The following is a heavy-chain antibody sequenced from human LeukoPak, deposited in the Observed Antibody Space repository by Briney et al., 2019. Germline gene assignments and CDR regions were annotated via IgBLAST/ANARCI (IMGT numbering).Heavy chain of an antibody. CDR2: IYNSGST. CDR1: GGSISSYY. V-gene: IGHV4-4*07. CDR3: ARDLFGDLTSDDAFDI. D-gene: IGHD4-17*01. Sequence: PSETLSLTCTVSGGSISSYYWSWIRQPAGKGLEWIGRIYNSGSTNYNPSFKSRVTMSVDTYKKQFSLKLSSVTAADTAVYYCARDLFGDLTSDDAFDIWGQGTMVTVSS. J-gene: IGHJ3*02.